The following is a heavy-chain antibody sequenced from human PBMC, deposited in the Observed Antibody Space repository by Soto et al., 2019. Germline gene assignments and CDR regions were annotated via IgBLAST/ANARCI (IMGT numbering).Heavy chain of an antibody. CDR2: INHSGST. CDR3: ARTYGSSWYMTFDY. Sequence: SETLSLTCAVYGESFSGYYWSWIRQPPGKGLEWIGEINHSGSTNYNPSLKSRVTISVDTSKNQFSLKLSSVTAADTAVFYCARTYGSSWYMTFDYWGQGTLVTVPQ. D-gene: IGHD6-13*01. J-gene: IGHJ4*02. CDR1: GESFSGYY. V-gene: IGHV4-34*01.